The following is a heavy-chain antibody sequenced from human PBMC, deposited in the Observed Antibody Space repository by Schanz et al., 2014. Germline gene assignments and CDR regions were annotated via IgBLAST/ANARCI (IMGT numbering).Heavy chain of an antibody. D-gene: IGHD6-13*01. CDR2: IISILGIP. CDR1: GGTFSSYA. CDR3: ASSGAGYSSSWDFDY. J-gene: IGHJ4*02. Sequence: QVQLVQSGAEVKKPGSPVKVSCKSSGGTFSSYAISWVRQAPGQGLEWMGRIISILGIPNYAQKFQGRVTITADKSTFTAYMDVSSLRSEDTAVYYCASSGAGYSSSWDFDYWGQGTLVTVSS. V-gene: IGHV1-69*02.